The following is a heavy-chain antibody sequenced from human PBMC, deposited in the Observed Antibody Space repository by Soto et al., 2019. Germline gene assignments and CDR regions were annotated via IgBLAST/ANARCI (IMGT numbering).Heavy chain of an antibody. CDR3: ARQVGAAARHYTYHGMDV. CDR1: GYTFTNNW. V-gene: IGHV5-51*01. D-gene: IGHD6-13*01. Sequence: GESLKISCEGSGYTFTNNWIAWVRQMPGKGPEWMGFIYPGDSDTRYSPSFQGQVTISADKSISIAYLQWSSLKASETAIYYCARQVGAAARHYTYHGMDVWGQGTTVTVSS. CDR2: IYPGDSDT. J-gene: IGHJ6*02.